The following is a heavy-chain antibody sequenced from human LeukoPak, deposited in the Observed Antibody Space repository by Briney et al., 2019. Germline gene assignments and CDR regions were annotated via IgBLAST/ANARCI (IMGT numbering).Heavy chain of an antibody. CDR2: IYYSGST. J-gene: IGHJ6*02. Sequence: SETLSLTCTVSGGSISSYYWSWIRQPPGKGLEWIGYIYYSGSTNYNPSLKSRVTMSVDTSKNQFSLKLSSVTAADTAVYYCARVSAAIRYYYYYGMDVWGQGTTVTVSS. D-gene: IGHD2-2*02. CDR1: GGSISSYY. CDR3: ARVSAAIRYYYYYGMDV. V-gene: IGHV4-59*01.